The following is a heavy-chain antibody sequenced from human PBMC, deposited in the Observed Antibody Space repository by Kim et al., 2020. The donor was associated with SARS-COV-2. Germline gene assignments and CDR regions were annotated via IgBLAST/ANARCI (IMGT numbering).Heavy chain of an antibody. J-gene: IGHJ4*02. D-gene: IGHD3-16*01. CDR2: ISSYGSNT. V-gene: IGHV3-30*18. CDR3: VKGGGSYYIAFFDY. CDR1: GFTFRTYG. Sequence: GGSLRLSCAASGFTFRTYGMHWVRQAPGKGLEWVAGISSYGSNTYYADSVEGRFTISRDISENTLYLQMDSLRAEDTAVYYCVKGGGSYYIAFFDYWGQGALVTVSS.